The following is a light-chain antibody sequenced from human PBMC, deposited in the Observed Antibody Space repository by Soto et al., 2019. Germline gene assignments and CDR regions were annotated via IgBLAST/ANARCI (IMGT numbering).Light chain of an antibody. CDR1: NIGSKN. CDR3: QVLDCNIGHVM. J-gene: IGLJ3*02. CDR2: YDA. Sequence: SSELTQPPSVSVAPGETANITCGGDNIGSKNVHWYQQRAGQAPVLVIYYDADRPSGFPERISGSKSGNTATLTVGSVEAGDEAGYYCQVLDCNIGHVMFGGGTKLAVL. V-gene: IGLV3-21*04.